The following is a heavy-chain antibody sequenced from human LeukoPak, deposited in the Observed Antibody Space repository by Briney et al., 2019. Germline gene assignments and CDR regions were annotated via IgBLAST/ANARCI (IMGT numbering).Heavy chain of an antibody. J-gene: IGHJ3*02. CDR2: IYYSGST. Sequence: PSQTLSLTCAVSGGSISSGGYSWSWIRQPPGKGLEWIGYIYYSGSTYYNPSLKSRVTISVDTSKNQFSLKLSSVTAADTAVYYCARTGGWGYCTNGVCFEGRVRAFDIWGQGTMVTVSS. CDR3: ARTGGWGYCTNGVCFEGRVRAFDI. D-gene: IGHD2-8*01. CDR1: GGSISSGGYS. V-gene: IGHV4-30-4*07.